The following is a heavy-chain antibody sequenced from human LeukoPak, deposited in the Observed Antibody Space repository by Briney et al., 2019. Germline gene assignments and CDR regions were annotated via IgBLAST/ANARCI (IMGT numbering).Heavy chain of an antibody. CDR3: ASVGKLGYYFDF. CDR2: IYYSGRT. J-gene: IGHJ4*02. V-gene: IGHV4-39*01. D-gene: IGHD7-27*01. CDR1: GGSISSSSYY. Sequence: SETLSLTCNVSGGSISSSSYYWGWIRQSPGTGLECIGDIYYSGRTYNKNPSLESRVTISIDTSKSQFSLKLSSVSAADTAIYHCASVGKLGYYFDFWGQGTLVTVSS.